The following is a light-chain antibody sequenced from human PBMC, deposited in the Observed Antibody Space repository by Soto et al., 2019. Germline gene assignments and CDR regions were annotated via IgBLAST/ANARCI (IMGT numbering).Light chain of an antibody. CDR1: QNVTSN. J-gene: IGKJ4*01. V-gene: IGKV3-15*01. CDR3: QQYNSWPPLT. Sequence: EIVMTQSPATVSVSPGERTTLSCRASQNVTSNLAWYQQKPGQPPRLLIYGAYTRATGVPARFSGSGSGTEFTLTISSLQSEDFAVYYCQQYNSWPPLTFGGGTKVEIK. CDR2: GAY.